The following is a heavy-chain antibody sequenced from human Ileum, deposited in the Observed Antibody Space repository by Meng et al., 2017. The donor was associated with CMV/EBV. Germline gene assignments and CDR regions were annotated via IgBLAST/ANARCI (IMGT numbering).Heavy chain of an antibody. J-gene: IGHJ4*02. CDR2: ITGSGDII. D-gene: IGHD4-17*01. V-gene: IGHV3-11*01. CDR3: ARGNYGFDY. CDR1: GFPFGADY. Sequence: LSLACAASGFPFGADYMTWVRQAPGKGLEWVSYITGSGDIIYYADSVKGRFTISRDNAKSSLYLEINSLRAEDTAVYYCARGNYGFDYWGQGTLVTVSS.